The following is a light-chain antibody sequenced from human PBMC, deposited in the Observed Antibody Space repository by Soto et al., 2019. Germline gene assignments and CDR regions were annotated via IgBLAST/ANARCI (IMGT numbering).Light chain of an antibody. Sequence: IVXTQSPATLSVSPGERATLSCRASQSVSSNLAWYQQKPGQAPRLLIYGASTRATGIPARFSGSGSGTEFTLPISSLQSEDFAFYYCQQYNNWPRTFGKGTKVDIK. CDR1: QSVSSN. CDR3: QQYNNWPRT. V-gene: IGKV3-15*01. CDR2: GAS. J-gene: IGKJ1*01.